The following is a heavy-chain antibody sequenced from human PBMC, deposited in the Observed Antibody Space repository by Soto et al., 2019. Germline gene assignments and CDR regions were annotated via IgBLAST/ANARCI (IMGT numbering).Heavy chain of an antibody. CDR3: ARDVTSPHNCFGL. J-gene: IGHJ5*02. V-gene: IGHV4-31*02. Sequence: QVQLQESGPGLVKPSQTLSLTCTVSGGSLKSGGYYWSWIRQHPGRGLEWIGYIYYTGRTYYNPSLESRVTFSVATSKNQFSLKLSSVTAADTAVYYCARDVTSPHNCFGLWGHGTLVTVSS. D-gene: IGHD2-2*01. CDR2: IYYTGRT. CDR1: GGSLKSGGYY.